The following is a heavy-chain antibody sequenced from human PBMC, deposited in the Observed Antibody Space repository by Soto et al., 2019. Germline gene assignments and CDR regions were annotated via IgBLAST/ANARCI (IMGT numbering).Heavy chain of an antibody. D-gene: IGHD1-26*01. Sequence: QITLKESGPTLVKSTQTLTLTCTFSGFSLTTDGEGVGWVRQSPGEALEWLALIYWDDDERYSPSLKTRLTINKDISRNQVVLVMTSMETVDTGTYFCAHSRNLITEDAQVGDFDYWGQGT. CDR3: AHSRNLITEDAQVGDFDY. CDR2: IYWDDDE. CDR1: GFSLTTDGEG. V-gene: IGHV2-5*02. J-gene: IGHJ4*02.